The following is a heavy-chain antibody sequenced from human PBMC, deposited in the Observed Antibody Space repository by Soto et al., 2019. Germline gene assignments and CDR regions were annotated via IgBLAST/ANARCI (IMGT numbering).Heavy chain of an antibody. D-gene: IGHD2-21*02. CDR3: AKDDVSGDGLWLVSD. CDR2: ISYDGSNK. Sequence: PGGSLRLSCAASGFTFSSYGMHWVRQAPGKGLEWVAVISYDGSNKYYADSVKGRFTISRDNSKNTLYLQMNSLRAEDTAVYYCAKDDVSGDGLWLVSDWGQGTPVTVS. V-gene: IGHV3-30*18. J-gene: IGHJ4*02. CDR1: GFTFSSYG.